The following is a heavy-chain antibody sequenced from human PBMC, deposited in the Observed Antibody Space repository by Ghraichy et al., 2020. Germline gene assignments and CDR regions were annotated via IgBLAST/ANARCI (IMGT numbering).Heavy chain of an antibody. CDR2: IYYSGST. CDR3: ARGWSRTYYFDY. D-gene: IGHD2-8*02. Sequence: TLSLTCTVSGGSISSGGYYWSWIRQHPGKVLEWIGYIYYSGSTYYNPSLKSRVTISVDTSKNQFSLKLSSVTAADTAVYYCARGWSRTYYFDYWGEGTLVTVS. V-gene: IGHV4-31*03. J-gene: IGHJ4*02. CDR1: GGSISSGGYY.